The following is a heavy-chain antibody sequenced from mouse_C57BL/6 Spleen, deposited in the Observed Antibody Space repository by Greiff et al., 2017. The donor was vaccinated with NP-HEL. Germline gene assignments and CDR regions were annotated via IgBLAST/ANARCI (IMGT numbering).Heavy chain of an antibody. V-gene: IGHV1-15*01. J-gene: IGHJ1*03. CDR3: TRGVATSHWYFDV. CDR2: IDPETGGT. D-gene: IGHD1-1*02. Sequence: QVQLQQSGAELVRPGASVTLSCKASGYTFTDYEMHWVKQTPVHGLEWIGAIDPETGGTAYNQKFKGKAILTADKSSSTAYMELRSLTSEDSAVYYCTRGVATSHWYFDVWGTGTTVTVSS. CDR1: GYTFTDYE.